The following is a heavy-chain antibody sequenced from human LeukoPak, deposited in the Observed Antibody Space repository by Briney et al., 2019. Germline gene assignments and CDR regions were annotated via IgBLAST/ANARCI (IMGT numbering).Heavy chain of an antibody. CDR2: ISGNGDNT. CDR3: AKALGAGDVRYAFDI. Sequence: GSLRLSFAASGFTFSSYAMSWARQAPGKGLEWVSAISGNGDNTYYADSVKGRFTGSRDNSKNTLYLQMNSLRAEDTAVYYCAKALGAGDVRYAFDIWGQGTMVTVSS. D-gene: IGHD3-16*01. V-gene: IGHV3-23*01. CDR1: GFTFSSYA. J-gene: IGHJ3*02.